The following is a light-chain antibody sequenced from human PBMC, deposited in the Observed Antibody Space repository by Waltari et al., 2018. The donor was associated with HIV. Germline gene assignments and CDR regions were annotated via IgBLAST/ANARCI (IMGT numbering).Light chain of an antibody. CDR3: QQYAFSQVT. Sequence: EVVLTQSPGTLSLSPGERATLSCRPSQSVDSHYLAWYQQKPGQAPRLLIYGASNRAIGIPDRFSGSGSGTDFTLTISRLEPEDFAVYYCQQYAFSQVTFGQGTKVGIK. CDR2: GAS. CDR1: QSVDSHY. V-gene: IGKV3-20*01. J-gene: IGKJ1*01.